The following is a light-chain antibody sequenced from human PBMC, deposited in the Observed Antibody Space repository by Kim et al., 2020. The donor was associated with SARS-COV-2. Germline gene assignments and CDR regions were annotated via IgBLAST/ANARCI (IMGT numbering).Light chain of an antibody. CDR1: QSIIIY. J-gene: IGKJ1*01. CDR2: TAS. CDR3: QQSYSRPWT. V-gene: IGKV1-39*01. Sequence: ATLGDRVTISCRASQSIIIYFIRDEQKPGKAPNLQFYTASNLQSGVPSRFSGGGAGTDFTLTISTLQPEETATYFCQQSYSRPWTFGQGAKMYIK.